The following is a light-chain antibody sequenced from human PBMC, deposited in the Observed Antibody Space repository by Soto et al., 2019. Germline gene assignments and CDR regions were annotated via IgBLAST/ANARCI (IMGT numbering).Light chain of an antibody. CDR1: SSDVGGYNY. CDR3: SSYAGSNKSRWV. CDR2: EVS. V-gene: IGLV2-8*01. J-gene: IGLJ3*02. Sequence: QSALTQPPSASGSPGQSVTISCTGTSSDVGGYNYVSWYQQHSGKAPKLMIYEVSKRPSGVPDRFSGSKSGNTASLTVSGLQAEDEADYYCSSYAGSNKSRWVFGGGTKLTVL.